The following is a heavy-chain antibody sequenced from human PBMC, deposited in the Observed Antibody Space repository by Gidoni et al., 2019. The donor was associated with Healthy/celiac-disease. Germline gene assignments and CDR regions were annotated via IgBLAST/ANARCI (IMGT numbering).Heavy chain of an antibody. V-gene: IGHV4-31*03. Sequence: QVQLQESGPGLVKPSQTLSLTCTVSGGSISRGGYYWSWIRQHPGKGLEWIGYIYYSGSTYYNPSLKSRVTISVDTSKNQFSLKLSSVTAADTAVYYCARGLVAAAGTPFDYWGQGTLVTVSS. CDR2: IYYSGST. J-gene: IGHJ4*02. D-gene: IGHD6-13*01. CDR1: GGSISRGGYY. CDR3: ARGLVAAAGTPFDY.